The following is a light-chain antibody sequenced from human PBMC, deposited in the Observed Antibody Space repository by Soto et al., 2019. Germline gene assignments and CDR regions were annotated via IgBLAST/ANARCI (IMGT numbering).Light chain of an antibody. CDR1: SSDIGTYNL. CDR2: EVF. CDR3: CSYAGPGSYV. J-gene: IGLJ1*01. Sequence: QSALTQPASVSGSPGQSITISCTGTSSDIGTYNLVSWFQQYPGKAPKLVIFEVFKRPSGVSHRVSGSKSGITASLTITGLQAEYEADYYCCSYAGPGSYVFGTGTKLTVL. V-gene: IGLV2-23*02.